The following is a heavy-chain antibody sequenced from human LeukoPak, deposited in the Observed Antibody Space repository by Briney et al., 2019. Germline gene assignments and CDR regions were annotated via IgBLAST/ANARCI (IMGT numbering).Heavy chain of an antibody. J-gene: IGHJ4*02. D-gene: IGHD5-24*01. Sequence: PGGSLRLSCTVSGFTLSNAWMTWVRQAPGKGLGWIGRIKTKGDGGTTDYAAPVKGRFTILRSDAKNTVYLQMNSLKIEDTAVYSCATPGRRWDYFDFWGRGTPVTASP. CDR3: ATPGRRWDYFDF. V-gene: IGHV3-15*01. CDR1: GFTLSNAW. CDR2: IKTKGDGGTT.